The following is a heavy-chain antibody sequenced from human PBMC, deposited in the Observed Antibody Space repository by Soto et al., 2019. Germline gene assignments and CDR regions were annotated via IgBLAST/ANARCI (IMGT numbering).Heavy chain of an antibody. V-gene: IGHV3-15*01. Sequence: GGSLRLSCAASGFTFSNAWMSWVRQAPGKGLEWVGRIKSKTDGGTTDYAAPVKGRFTISRDDSKNTLYLQMNSLKTEDTAVYYCTTEIRYYDFWSGLFGPNPNYYMDVWGKGTTVTVSS. D-gene: IGHD3-3*01. CDR1: GFTFSNAW. J-gene: IGHJ6*03. CDR2: IKSKTDGGTT. CDR3: TTEIRYYDFWSGLFGPNPNYYMDV.